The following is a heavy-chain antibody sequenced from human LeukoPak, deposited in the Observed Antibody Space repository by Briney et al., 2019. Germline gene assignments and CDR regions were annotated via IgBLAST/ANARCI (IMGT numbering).Heavy chain of an antibody. Sequence: ASVKVSCKASGYTFTSYYMHWVRQAPGQGLEWMGIINPSGGSTSYAQKFQGRVTMTRDTSTSTVSMELSSLRSEDTAVYYCAREPTYYYDSSGYNPPDYWGQGTLVTVSS. J-gene: IGHJ4*02. V-gene: IGHV1-46*01. CDR3: AREPTYYYDSSGYNPPDY. CDR1: GYTFTSYY. D-gene: IGHD3-22*01. CDR2: INPSGGST.